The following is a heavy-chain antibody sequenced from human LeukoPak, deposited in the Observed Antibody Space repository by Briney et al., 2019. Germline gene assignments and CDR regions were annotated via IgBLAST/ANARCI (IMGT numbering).Heavy chain of an antibody. J-gene: IGHJ5*02. V-gene: IGHV4-59*01. CDR3: ARDLGSSFWFDP. CDR1: GGSISSYY. CDR2: IYYSGST. Sequence: PSETLSLTCTVSGGSISSYYWSWIRQPPGKGLEWIGYIYYSGSTNYNPSLKSRVTISVDTSKNQFSLKLSSVTAADTAVYYARDLGSSFWFDPWGQGTLVTVSP. D-gene: IGHD6-13*01.